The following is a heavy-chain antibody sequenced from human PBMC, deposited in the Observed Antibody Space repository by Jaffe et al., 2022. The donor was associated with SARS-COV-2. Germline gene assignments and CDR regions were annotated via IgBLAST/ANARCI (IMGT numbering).Heavy chain of an antibody. D-gene: IGHD2-21*01. J-gene: IGHJ6*02. CDR2: ISRSNNYT. CDR1: GFIFSDHY. CDR3: VRDVEVSSPHYYYYGMDV. V-gene: IGHV3-11*06. Sequence: QVQLVESGGGLVKPGGSLRLSCAASGFIFSDHYMNWIRQAPGKGLEWVSHISRSNNYTKYADSVKGRFTISRDNAKNSLYLQMNSLRAEDTAVYYCVRDVEVSSPHYYYYGMDVWGQGTTVTVSS.